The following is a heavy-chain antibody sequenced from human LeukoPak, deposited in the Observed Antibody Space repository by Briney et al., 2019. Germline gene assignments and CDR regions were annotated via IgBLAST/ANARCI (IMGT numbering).Heavy chain of an antibody. V-gene: IGHV1-69*04. D-gene: IGHD3-10*01. J-gene: IGHJ6*02. CDR1: GGTISSYA. CDR3: ARWAYYYGSGSYYAYGMDV. CDR2: IIPILGIA. Sequence: SVKVSCKASGGTISSYAISWVRQAPGQGLEWMGRIIPILGIANYAQKFQGRVTITADKSTSTAYMELSSLRSEDTAVYYCARWAYYYGSGSYYAYGMDVWGQGTTVTVSS.